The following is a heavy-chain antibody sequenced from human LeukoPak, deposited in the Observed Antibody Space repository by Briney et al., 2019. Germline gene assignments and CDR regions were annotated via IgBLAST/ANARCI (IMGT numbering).Heavy chain of an antibody. CDR1: GFTFSNYA. J-gene: IGHJ4*02. V-gene: IGHV3-23*01. CDR2: ITGSDGTT. D-gene: IGHD3-9*01. CDR3: AKWGDYDILTGYYVSYY. Sequence: GGSLRLSCAASGFTFSNYAMRWVRQAPGKGLEWVSAITGSDGTTYYADSVKGRFTISRDNSKNTLYLQMTSLRAEDTAVYYCAKWGDYDILTGYYVSYYWGKGTLVTVS.